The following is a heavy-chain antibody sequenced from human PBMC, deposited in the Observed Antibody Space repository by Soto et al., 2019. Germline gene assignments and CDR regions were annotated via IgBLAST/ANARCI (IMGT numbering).Heavy chain of an antibody. CDR1: GYSFTSYW. Sequence: PGESLKISCKGSGYSFTSYWIGWVRQMPGKGLEWMGIIYPGDSDTRYSPSFQGQVTISADKSISTAYLQWSSLKASDTAMYYCARHFAAASPLGYYGMDVWGQGTTVTVSS. D-gene: IGHD6-13*01. CDR2: IYPGDSDT. V-gene: IGHV5-51*01. CDR3: ARHFAAASPLGYYGMDV. J-gene: IGHJ6*02.